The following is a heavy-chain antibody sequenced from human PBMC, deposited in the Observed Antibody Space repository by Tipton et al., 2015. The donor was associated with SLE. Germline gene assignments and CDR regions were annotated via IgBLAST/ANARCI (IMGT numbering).Heavy chain of an antibody. V-gene: IGHV1-18*01. J-gene: IGHJ4*02. CDR1: GYTFTSYG. CDR2: ISTYNGDT. Sequence: QLVQSGAEVKKPGASVRVSCKASGYTFTSYGISWVRQAPGQGLEYMGWISTYNGDTNYAQNFQGRLTMTTDTPTSTAYMELRSLRSDDTAVYYCAKDPRITIFGVPPGPFDHWGQGTLVSVTS. CDR3: AKDPRITIFGVPPGPFDH. D-gene: IGHD3-3*01.